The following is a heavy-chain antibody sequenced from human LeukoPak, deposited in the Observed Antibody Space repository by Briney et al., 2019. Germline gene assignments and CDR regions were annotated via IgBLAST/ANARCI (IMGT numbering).Heavy chain of an antibody. J-gene: IGHJ6*04. V-gene: IGHV3-23*01. CDR1: GFTFSSYA. D-gene: IGHD3-10*01. Sequence: PGGSLRLSCAASGFTFSSYAMSWVRQAPGKGLEWVSAISGSGGSTYYADSVKGRFTISRDNSKNTLYLQMNSLRAEDTAVYYCARDRGAGDYYYYGMDVWGKGTTVTVSS. CDR2: ISGSGGST. CDR3: ARDRGAGDYYYYGMDV.